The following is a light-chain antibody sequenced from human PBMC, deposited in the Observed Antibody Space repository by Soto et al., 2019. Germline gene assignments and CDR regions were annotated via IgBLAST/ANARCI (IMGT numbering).Light chain of an antibody. CDR3: QQRSNRPPT. J-gene: IGKJ4*01. CDR2: DAS. Sequence: EIVLTQSPGTLSLSPGERATLSCRASQSVSSYLAWYQQKPGQAPRLLIYDASNRATGIPARFSGSGSGTDFTLTISSLEPEDFAVYFCQQRSNRPPTFSGGTKVDIK. CDR1: QSVSSY. V-gene: IGKV3-11*01.